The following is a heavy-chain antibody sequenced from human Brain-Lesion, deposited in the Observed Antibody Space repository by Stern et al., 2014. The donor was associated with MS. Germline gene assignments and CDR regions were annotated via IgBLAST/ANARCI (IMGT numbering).Heavy chain of an antibody. V-gene: IGHV3-21*01. CDR2: ISVGTDYI. CDR1: GFTFNSYS. D-gene: IGHD2-2*01. J-gene: IGHJ6*02. Sequence: EVHLVESGGGLVKPGGSLRLSCEASGFTFNSYSMNWVRQAPGKGLEWVSSISVGTDYIYYADSVKGRFTISRDNAKNSLFLQMNTPRAEDTGVYYCARVDCSGTNCFYYYYGMDVWGQGTTVTVSS. CDR3: ARVDCSGTNCFYYYYGMDV.